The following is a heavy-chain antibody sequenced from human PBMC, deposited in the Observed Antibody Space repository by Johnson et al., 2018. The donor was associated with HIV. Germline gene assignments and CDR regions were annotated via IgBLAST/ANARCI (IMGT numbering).Heavy chain of an antibody. V-gene: IGHV3-30*02. J-gene: IGHJ3*02. CDR2: IRYDGSNK. CDR1: GFTFSSYG. CDR3: AKDRPVVVVTHDAFDI. D-gene: IGHD2-15*01. Sequence: QVQLVESGGGVVQPGRSLRLSCAVSGFTFSSYGMHWVRQAPGKGLEWVAFIRYDGSNKYYADSVKGRFTISRDNSKNTLYLQMNSLRAEDTAVDYCAKDRPVVVVTHDAFDIWGQGTMVTFSS.